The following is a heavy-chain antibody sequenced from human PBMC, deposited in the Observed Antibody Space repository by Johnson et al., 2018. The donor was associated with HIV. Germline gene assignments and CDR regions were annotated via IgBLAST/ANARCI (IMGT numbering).Heavy chain of an antibody. CDR3: VFGEDYYDSGGHHHGPAAFDF. J-gene: IGHJ3*01. Sequence: EVRLLGSGGGLVQPGGSLRLSCAASGFTFSSYAMSWVRQAPGKGLEWVSVISGNGGTTYYADSVKGRFTHSRDHAKNSLYLKMNSLIAEDTALYYCVFGEDYYDSGGHHHGPAAFDFWGLGTMVTVSS. CDR2: ISGNGGTT. V-gene: IGHV3-23*01. CDR1: GFTFSSYA. D-gene: IGHD3-22*01.